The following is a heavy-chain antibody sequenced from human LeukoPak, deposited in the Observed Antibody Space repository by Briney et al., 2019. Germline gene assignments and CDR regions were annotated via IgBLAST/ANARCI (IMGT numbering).Heavy chain of an antibody. D-gene: IGHD6-19*01. V-gene: IGHV3-53*01. CDR3: ARGRSGVAGDAFDI. J-gene: IGHJ3*02. CDR2: TYSGGST. Sequence: GGSLRLSCAASGFTLNTNYMSWVRQAQGKGMEWVSVTYSGGSTYYTDSVKGRFTISRDNSKNTLYLQMNSLRAEDTAMYYCARGRSGVAGDAFDIWDQGTMVTVSS. CDR1: GFTLNTNY.